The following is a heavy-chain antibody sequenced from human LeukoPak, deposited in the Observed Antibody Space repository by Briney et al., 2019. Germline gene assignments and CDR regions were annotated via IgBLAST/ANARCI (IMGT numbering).Heavy chain of an antibody. CDR2: INPSGGST. J-gene: IGHJ4*02. CDR3: ARRTPRSYGLDY. V-gene: IGHV1-46*01. D-gene: IGHD5-18*01. CDR1: GYSFTSYY. Sequence: ASVKVSCKASGYSFTSYYMHWVRQAPGQGLEWMGIINPSGGSTSYAQKFQGRVTMTRDMSTSTVYMELSSLRSEDTAVYYCARRTPRSYGLDYWGQGTLVTVSS.